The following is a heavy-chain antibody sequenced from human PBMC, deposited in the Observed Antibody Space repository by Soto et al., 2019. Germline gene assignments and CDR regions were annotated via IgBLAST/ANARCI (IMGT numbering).Heavy chain of an antibody. J-gene: IGHJ3*02. V-gene: IGHV3-23*01. CDR2: ISGSGGST. D-gene: IGHD2-8*01. CDR1: GFTFSSYA. Sequence: GGSLRLSCAASGFTFSSYAMSWVRQAPGKGLEWVSAISGSGGSTYYADSVKGRFTISRDNSKNTLYLQMNSLRAEDTAVYYCAKGRGYCTNGVCYTKRDDAFDIWGQGTMVTVSS. CDR3: AKGRGYCTNGVCYTKRDDAFDI.